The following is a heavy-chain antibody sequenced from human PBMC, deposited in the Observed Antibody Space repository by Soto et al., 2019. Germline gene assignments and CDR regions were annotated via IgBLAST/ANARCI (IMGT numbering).Heavy chain of an antibody. J-gene: IGHJ6*02. Sequence: ASVNVSCKASGYTFTIYGISWVRQAPGQGLEWMGWISAYNGNTNYAQKLQGRVTMTTDTSTSTAYMELRSLRSDDTAVYYCARDDYDILTGPEYYYGMDVWGQGTTVTVSS. V-gene: IGHV1-18*04. CDR2: ISAYNGNT. CDR1: GYTFTIYG. CDR3: ARDDYDILTGPEYYYGMDV. D-gene: IGHD3-9*01.